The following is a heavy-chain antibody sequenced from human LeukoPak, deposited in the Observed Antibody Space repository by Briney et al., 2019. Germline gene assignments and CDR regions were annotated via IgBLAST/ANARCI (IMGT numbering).Heavy chain of an antibody. Sequence: PGGSLRLSCAASGFTISSHWMSWVRQAPGKGLEWVANINQDGGEKNFVDSVKGRFTISRDNAKNSLYMQMNSLKVEDTAVYYCARDGYSTSSVFRNRGQGTLVSVSS. J-gene: IGHJ4*02. CDR3: ARDGYSTSSVFRN. CDR1: GFTISSHW. D-gene: IGHD6-6*01. CDR2: INQDGGEK. V-gene: IGHV3-7*01.